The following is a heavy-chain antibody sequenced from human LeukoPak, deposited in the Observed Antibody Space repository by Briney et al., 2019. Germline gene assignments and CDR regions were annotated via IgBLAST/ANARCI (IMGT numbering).Heavy chain of an antibody. D-gene: IGHD3-3*01. CDR3: ARGFSDFGVVID. Sequence: VASVKVSCKASGYTFTGNYIHWVRQAPGQGLEWMGWINPNSGGTNSAQKFQGRVTMTRDTSITAAYMELSSLRSDDTAVYYCARGFSDFGVVIDWGQGTLVTVSS. V-gene: IGHV1-2*02. CDR2: INPNSGGT. CDR1: GYTFTGNY. J-gene: IGHJ4*02.